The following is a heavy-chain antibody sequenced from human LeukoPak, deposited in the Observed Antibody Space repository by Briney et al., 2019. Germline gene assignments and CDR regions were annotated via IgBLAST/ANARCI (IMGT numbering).Heavy chain of an antibody. J-gene: IGHJ6*03. CDR3: ARLASDYDFWSGYLNYYYYYMDV. CDR2: IYYSGST. D-gene: IGHD3-3*01. V-gene: IGHV4-39*07. CDR1: GGSISSSSYY. Sequence: GTLSLTCTVSGGSISSSSYYWGWIRQPPGKGLEWIGSIYYSGSTYYNPSLKSRVTISVDTSKNQFSLKLSSVTAADTAVYYCARLASDYDFWSGYLNYYYYYMDVWGKGTTVTVSS.